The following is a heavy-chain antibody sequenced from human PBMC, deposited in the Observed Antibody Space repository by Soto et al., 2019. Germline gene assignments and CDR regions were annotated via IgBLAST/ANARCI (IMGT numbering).Heavy chain of an antibody. CDR3: ARGLHGWTYYYYAMDV. D-gene: IGHD3-10*01. CDR2: IFPGDSDS. V-gene: IGHV5-51*01. J-gene: IGHJ6*02. CDR1: GYSFTSYW. Sequence: GESLKISCKGSGYSFTSYWIGWVRQMPGKGLEWMGIIFPGDSDSRYSPSFQGQVTISADKSINTAYLQWSSLKASDTAMYYCARGLHGWTYYYYAMDVWGQGTTVTVSS.